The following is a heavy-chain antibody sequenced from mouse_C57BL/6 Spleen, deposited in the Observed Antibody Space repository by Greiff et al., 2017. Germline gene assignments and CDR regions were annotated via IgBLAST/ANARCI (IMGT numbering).Heavy chain of an antibody. Sequence: VQLQQPGAELVKPGASVKLSCKASGYTFTSYWMHWVKQRPGQGLEWIGLIHPPSGSTNYTEKFKSKATLTVDKSSSTAYMHLSSLTSEDAAVYVCASSTVVLDYWGQGTTLTVSS. CDR3: ASSTVVLDY. CDR2: IHPPSGST. D-gene: IGHD1-1*01. J-gene: IGHJ2*01. V-gene: IGHV1-64*01. CDR1: GYTFTSYW.